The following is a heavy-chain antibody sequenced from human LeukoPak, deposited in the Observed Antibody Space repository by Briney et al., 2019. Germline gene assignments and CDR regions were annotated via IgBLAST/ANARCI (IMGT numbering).Heavy chain of an antibody. D-gene: IGHD3-22*01. CDR3: AHRPLYYYDSSGWSVSAEYFQH. V-gene: IGHV2-5*02. J-gene: IGHJ1*01. CDR1: GFSLSTSGVG. CDR2: IYWDDDK. Sequence: SGPTLVDPTQTLTLTCTFSGFSLSTSGVGVGWIRQSPGKALEWLALIYWDDDKRYSPSLKNRLTITKDTSKNQVVLIMTNMDPVDTATYYCAHRPLYYYDSSGWSVSAEYFQHWGQGTLVTVSS.